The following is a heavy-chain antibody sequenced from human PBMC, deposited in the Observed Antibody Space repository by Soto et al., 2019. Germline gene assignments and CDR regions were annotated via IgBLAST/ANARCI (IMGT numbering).Heavy chain of an antibody. J-gene: IGHJ4*02. CDR3: ARGLTAGGFDLGFDY. V-gene: IGHV4-59*01. CDR1: GGSISSSY. D-gene: IGHD5-12*01. CDR2: IYDSGST. Sequence: QVQLQESGPGLVKPSETLSLTCTVSGGSISSSYWSWIRQPPGKGLEWIGYIYDSGSTNYNPSLKSRVTISVDTSKNQCSLKLSSVTAADTAVYYCARGLTAGGFDLGFDYWGQGTLVTVSS.